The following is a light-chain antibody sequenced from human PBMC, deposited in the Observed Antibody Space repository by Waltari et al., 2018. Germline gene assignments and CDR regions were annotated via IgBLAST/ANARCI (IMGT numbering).Light chain of an antibody. J-gene: IGKJ3*01. V-gene: IGKV3-11*01. CDR2: DAS. CDR1: QSVGSS. CDR3: HQRSNWPPFT. Sequence: EIVLTQSPGTLSLSPGESATLSCRASQSVGSSFAWYQQKPGQAPRLLIHDASNRATGIPARFSGSGSGTDFTLTISSLEPDDFAVYYCHQRSNWPPFTFGPGTTVDLK.